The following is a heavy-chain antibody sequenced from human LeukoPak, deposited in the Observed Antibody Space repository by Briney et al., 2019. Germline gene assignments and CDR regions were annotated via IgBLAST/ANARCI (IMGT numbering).Heavy chain of an antibody. CDR3: ARDPNIAAASTISYYFDH. J-gene: IGHJ4*02. Sequence: PGGSLRLSCAASGFTFSNYWMHWVRQAPGKGLVWVSRINSDGSSTSYADSVKGRFTISRDNAKNSLYLQMNSLRVEDTAVYYCARDPNIAAASTISYYFDHWGQGTLVTVSS. D-gene: IGHD6-13*01. V-gene: IGHV3-74*01. CDR2: INSDGSST. CDR1: GFTFSNYW.